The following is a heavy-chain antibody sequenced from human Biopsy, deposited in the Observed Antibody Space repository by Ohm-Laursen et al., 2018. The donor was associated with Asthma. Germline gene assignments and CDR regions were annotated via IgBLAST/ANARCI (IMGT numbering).Heavy chain of an antibody. Sequence: SLRLSCSASGFSFSNFAIHWVRQAPGKGLEWVGVISKDASTQDYADSVKGRFTMARDNSKNTLDLQMNSLRAEDSAIYYCAKYSVFYYRGGNDYWGQGTLVTVSS. V-gene: IGHV3-30*18. CDR2: ISKDASTQ. CDR1: GFSFSNFA. J-gene: IGHJ4*02. D-gene: IGHD1-26*01. CDR3: AKYSVFYYRGGNDY.